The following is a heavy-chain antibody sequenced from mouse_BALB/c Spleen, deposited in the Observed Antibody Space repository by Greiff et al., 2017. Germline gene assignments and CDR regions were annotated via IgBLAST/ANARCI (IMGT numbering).Heavy chain of an antibody. CDR2: ISYSGST. Sequence: EVQGVESGPGLVKPSQSLSLTCTVTGYSITSDYAWNWIRQFPGNQLEWMGYISYSGSTSYNPSLKSRISITRDTSKNQFFLQLNSVTTEDTATYYCATGGNYFDYWGQGTTLTVSS. J-gene: IGHJ2*01. V-gene: IGHV3-2*02. CDR3: ATGGNYFDY. CDR1: GYSITSDYA.